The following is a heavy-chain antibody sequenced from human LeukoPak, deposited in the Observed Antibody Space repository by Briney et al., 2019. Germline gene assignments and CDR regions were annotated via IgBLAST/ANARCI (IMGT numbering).Heavy chain of an antibody. J-gene: IGHJ6*02. Sequence: SQTLSLTCAVSGGSISSGGSSWSWIRQPPGKGLEWIGYIYHSGSTYYNPSLKSRVTISVDTSKNQFSLKLSSVTAADTAVYYCARLEDRGGFYYYYGMDVWGQGTTVTVSS. V-gene: IGHV4-30-2*02. CDR3: ARLEDRGGFYYYYGMDV. CDR1: GGSISSGGSS. D-gene: IGHD3-10*01. CDR2: IYHSGST.